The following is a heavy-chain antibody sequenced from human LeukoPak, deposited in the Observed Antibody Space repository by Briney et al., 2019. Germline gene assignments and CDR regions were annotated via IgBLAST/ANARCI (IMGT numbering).Heavy chain of an antibody. D-gene: IGHD1-26*01. V-gene: IGHV3-53*01. J-gene: IGHJ4*02. Sequence: PGGSLRLSCAASGFSVSSIYMSWVRQAPGKGLEWVAVIYSGGTTYYADSVRGRFTISRDNSKNSLYLQMNSLRDEDTAVYYCARGGTYCPDYWGQGTLVTVSS. CDR1: GFSVSSIY. CDR3: ARGGTYCPDY. CDR2: IYSGGTT.